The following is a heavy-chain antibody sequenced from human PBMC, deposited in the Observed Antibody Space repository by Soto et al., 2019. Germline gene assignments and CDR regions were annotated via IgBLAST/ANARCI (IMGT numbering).Heavy chain of an antibody. J-gene: IGHJ6*03. Sequence: SETLSLTCTVSGGSISSYYWSWIRQPPGKGLEWIGYIYYSGSTNYNPSLKSRVTISVDTSKNQFSLKLSSVTAADTAVYYCARGGTDIVVVPAFGGYYYYMDVWGKGTTVTVSS. CDR1: GGSISSYY. D-gene: IGHD2-2*01. CDR2: IYYSGST. CDR3: ARGGTDIVVVPAFGGYYYYMDV. V-gene: IGHV4-59*01.